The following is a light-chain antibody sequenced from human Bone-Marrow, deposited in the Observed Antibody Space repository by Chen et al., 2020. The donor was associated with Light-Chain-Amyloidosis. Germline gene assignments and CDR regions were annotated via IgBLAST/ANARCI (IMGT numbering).Light chain of an antibody. CDR3: QVWDRSSDRPV. Sequence: SYVLTQPSSVSVAPGQTATIACGGNNIGSTSVHWYQQTPGQAPLLVVDDDSDRPSGIPVRLSGCSSGNTATLTIRRVEAGDEADYYCQVWDRSSDRPVFGGGTKLTVL. V-gene: IGLV3-21*02. CDR1: NIGSTS. CDR2: DDS. J-gene: IGLJ3*02.